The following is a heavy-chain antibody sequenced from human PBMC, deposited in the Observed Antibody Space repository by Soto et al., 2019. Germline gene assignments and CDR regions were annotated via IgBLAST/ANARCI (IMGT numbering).Heavy chain of an antibody. CDR3: AKGRGKNWNFEY. V-gene: IGHV3-23*01. CDR1: GFTFSSYA. D-gene: IGHD1-1*01. Sequence: EVQLLESGGGSVQPGGSLRLSCAASGFTFSSYAMHWVRRPPGKGLEWVSSISGSGGTAYYADSVKGRFSISRDSLVNTLYLQMNSLRAEDTAVYYCAKGRGKNWNFEYWGQGNLVTVSP. J-gene: IGHJ4*02. CDR2: ISGSGGTA.